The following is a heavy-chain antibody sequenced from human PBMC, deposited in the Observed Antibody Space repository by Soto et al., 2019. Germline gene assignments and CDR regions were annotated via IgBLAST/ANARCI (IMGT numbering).Heavy chain of an antibody. V-gene: IGHV3-21*01. CDR1: GFTFSSYN. J-gene: IGHJ6*02. CDR2: GSSSSSYR. CDR3: ARDPSSSNYEYYYYNAMDV. Sequence: PGGSLRLSCAASGFTFSSYNMNWVRQAPGKGLEWVSSGSSSSSYRYYADSVKGRFTISRDNAKNSLYLQMNSLRAEDAAVYYCARDPSSSNYEYYYYNAMDVWGQGTTVTVSS. D-gene: IGHD4-4*01.